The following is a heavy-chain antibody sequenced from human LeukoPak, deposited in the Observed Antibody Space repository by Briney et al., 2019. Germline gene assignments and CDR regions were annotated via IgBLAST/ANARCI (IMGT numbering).Heavy chain of an antibody. D-gene: IGHD4-17*01. CDR1: GFTFSDYA. CDR2: VSGSGGST. V-gene: IGHV3-23*01. Sequence: GGSLRLSCAASGFTFSDYAMNWVRQAPGKGLEWVLAVSGSGGSTFYADSVKGRFTISRDNSKNTLYLQMNSLRAEDTAVYYCAKAGSTTVTTRSGIDYWGQGTLVTVSS. CDR3: AKAGSTTVTTRSGIDY. J-gene: IGHJ4*02.